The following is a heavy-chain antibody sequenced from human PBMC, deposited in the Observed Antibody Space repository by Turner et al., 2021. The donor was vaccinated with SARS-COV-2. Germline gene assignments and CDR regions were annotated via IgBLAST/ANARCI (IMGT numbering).Heavy chain of an antibody. J-gene: IGHJ4*02. D-gene: IGHD3-16*02. CDR2: ISGSADSI. V-gene: IGHV3-23*04. Sequence: EVPLVVSGGRLVQPGGSRRLYCATSGFTFNLFAMGWVRQAPGKGLEWFSVISGSADSIYDADSVRGRFTISRDNSKNTLYLQMNSLRAEDTALYYCASYVWRSYRYIDHWGQGTLVTVSS. CDR1: GFTFNLFA. CDR3: ASYVWRSYRYIDH.